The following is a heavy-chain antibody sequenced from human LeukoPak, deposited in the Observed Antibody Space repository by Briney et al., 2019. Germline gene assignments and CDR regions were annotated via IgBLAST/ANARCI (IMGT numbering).Heavy chain of an antibody. CDR3: ARDYSGSPPSYYFDY. CDR1: GFTFSSYG. V-gene: IGHV3-33*01. J-gene: IGHJ4*02. Sequence: GGSLRLSCAASGFTFSSYGMHWVRQAPGKGLEWVAVIWYDGSNKYYADSVKGRFTISRDNSKNTLYLQMNSLGAEDTAVYYCARDYSGSPPSYYFDYWGQGTLVTVSS. D-gene: IGHD1-26*01. CDR2: IWYDGSNK.